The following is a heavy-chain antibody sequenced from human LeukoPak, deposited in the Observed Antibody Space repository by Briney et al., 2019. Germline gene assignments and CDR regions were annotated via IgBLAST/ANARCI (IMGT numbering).Heavy chain of an antibody. V-gene: IGHV3-48*03. CDR1: GSTFSSYE. CDR2: ISNSGSTI. D-gene: IGHD3-10*01. Sequence: GGSLRLSCAASGSTFSSYEMNWVRQAPGKGLEWVSYISNSGSTIYYADSVKGRFAISRDNAKNSLYLQMNSLRAEDTAVYYCARVKGYYGSRSGMDVWGQGTTVTVSS. J-gene: IGHJ6*02. CDR3: ARVKGYYGSRSGMDV.